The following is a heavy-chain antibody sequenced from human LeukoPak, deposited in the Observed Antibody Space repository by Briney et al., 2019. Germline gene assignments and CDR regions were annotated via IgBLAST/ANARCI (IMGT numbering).Heavy chain of an antibody. D-gene: IGHD1-1*01. Sequence: ASVKVSCKASGYTFTDYYIQWVRQAPGQGLEWMGWINPNSGGTNYAQRFQGRVTMTRGTYISTAYMELSRLRSDDTAVYHCAVFPGSNFDYWGQGTLVTVSS. CDR1: GYTFTDYY. CDR3: AVFPGSNFDY. V-gene: IGHV1-2*02. J-gene: IGHJ4*02. CDR2: INPNSGGT.